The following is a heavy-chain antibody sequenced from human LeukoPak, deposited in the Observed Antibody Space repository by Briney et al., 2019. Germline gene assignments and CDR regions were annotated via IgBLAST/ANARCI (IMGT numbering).Heavy chain of an antibody. Sequence: PGESLKISCKGSGYSFTSYWIGWVRQMPGKGLEWMGIIYPGDSDTRYSPSFQGQVTISADKSISTAYLQWSSLKASDTAMYYCARRRELLSIRKSDAFDIWGQGTMVTVSS. D-gene: IGHD1-26*01. CDR2: IYPGDSDT. CDR3: ARRRELLSIRKSDAFDI. V-gene: IGHV5-51*01. CDR1: GYSFTSYW. J-gene: IGHJ3*02.